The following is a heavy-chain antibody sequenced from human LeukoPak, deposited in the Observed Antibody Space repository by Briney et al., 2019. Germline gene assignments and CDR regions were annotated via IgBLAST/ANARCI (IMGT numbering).Heavy chain of an antibody. J-gene: IGHJ4*02. CDR1: GGSISTSSYY. CDR3: ARETKTFYFDSSAYYPYYFDS. V-gene: IGHV4-39*02. CDR2: IYYTGST. D-gene: IGHD3-22*01. Sequence: SETLSLTCIVSGGSISTSSYYWGWIRQPPGKGLEWIGTIYYTGSTYYNPSLKSRVTISVDTSKNQLSLKLSSVTAADTAVYYCARETKTFYFDSSAYYPYYFDSWGQGTLVTVSS.